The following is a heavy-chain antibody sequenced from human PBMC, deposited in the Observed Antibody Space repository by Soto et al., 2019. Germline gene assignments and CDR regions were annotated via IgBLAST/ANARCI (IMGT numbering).Heavy chain of an antibody. Sequence: TSETLSLTCTVSGVSISSGGYYWSWIRQHPGKGLEWIGYIYYSGSTYYNPSLKSRVTISVDTSKNQFSLKLSSVTAADTAVYYCARAAYGSGSYLFDYWGQGTLVTVSS. V-gene: IGHV4-31*03. CDR3: ARAAYGSGSYLFDY. CDR2: IYYSGST. D-gene: IGHD3-10*01. CDR1: GVSISSGGYY. J-gene: IGHJ4*02.